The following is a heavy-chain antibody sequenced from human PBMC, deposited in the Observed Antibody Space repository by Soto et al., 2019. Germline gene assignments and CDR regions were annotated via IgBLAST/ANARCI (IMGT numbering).Heavy chain of an antibody. CDR1: GITPTTTP. J-gene: IGHJ4*01. CDR3: ATSLHYFDN. Sequence: GGSLRLSCAGSGITPTTTPLSWVRQPPGKGLEWVASISGTARRTYYVDSVKGRFFISRDNSKNTVTLQMNNLTVDDSAVYYCATSLHYFDNWGQGTRVTVSS. CDR2: ISGTARRT. V-gene: IGHV3-23*01.